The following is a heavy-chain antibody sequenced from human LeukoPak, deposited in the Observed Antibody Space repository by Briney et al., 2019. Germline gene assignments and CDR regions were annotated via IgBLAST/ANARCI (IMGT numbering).Heavy chain of an antibody. CDR2: ISTYNGNT. V-gene: IGHV1-18*01. D-gene: IGHD1-1*01. J-gene: IGHJ5*02. CDR3: ARDVPGSIGTTARFDT. Sequence: GASVKVSCKSSGYTSSSYGFSWMRQAPGQGLEWMGWISTYNGNTNYAQKFQGRVTMTTDTSTSTAYMELRSLRSDDTAVYYCARDVPGSIGTTARFDTWGQGTLVTVSS. CDR1: GYTSSSYG.